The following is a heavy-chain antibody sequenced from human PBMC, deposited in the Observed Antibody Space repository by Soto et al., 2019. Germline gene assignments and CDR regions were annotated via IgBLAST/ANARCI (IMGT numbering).Heavy chain of an antibody. CDR2: IYPGDSDT. J-gene: IGHJ6*02. CDR3: ARSRRGAYSSGWYSPSGYYNYGIDV. CDR1: GYSFTSYW. V-gene: IGHV5-51*01. Sequence: PXESLKISCKGSGYSFTSYWIGWVRQMPVKGLEGMGIIYPGDSDTRYSPAFQGQVTISADKAISTAYLQWTSLKASDTAMYYCARSRRGAYSSGWYSPSGYYNYGIDVWXQXTKVTVSS. D-gene: IGHD6-19*01.